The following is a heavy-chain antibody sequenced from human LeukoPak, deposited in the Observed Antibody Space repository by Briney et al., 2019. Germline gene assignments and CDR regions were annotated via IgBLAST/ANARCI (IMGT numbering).Heavy chain of an antibody. CDR3: ARERGEFGGSYFLDH. J-gene: IGHJ4*02. CDR1: GYAFTSYA. Sequence: PVASVKVSCKASGYAFTSYAVHWVRRAPGQSLEWMGYINDGDGNTKYSQEFQGRVTITRDTSASIVYMELSSLRSEDMAFYYCARERGEFGGSYFLDHWGQGTLVTVSS. D-gene: IGHD1-26*01. CDR2: INDGDGNT. V-gene: IGHV1-3*03.